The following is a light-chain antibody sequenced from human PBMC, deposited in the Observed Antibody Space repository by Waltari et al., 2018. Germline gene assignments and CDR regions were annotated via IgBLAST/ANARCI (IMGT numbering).Light chain of an antibody. CDR3: AAWDDSLGGRWV. J-gene: IGLJ3*02. V-gene: IGLV1-44*01. CDR2: RSD. Sequence: QSVLTQPPSVSATRGQRVTLSCSGSYSNTGGNVVNWSHQLPGTASKLLIYRSDQRPSGVPDRFSASKSGTSASLAISGLQSEDEGDYYCAAWDDSLGGRWVFGGGTKVTVL. CDR1: YSNTGGNV.